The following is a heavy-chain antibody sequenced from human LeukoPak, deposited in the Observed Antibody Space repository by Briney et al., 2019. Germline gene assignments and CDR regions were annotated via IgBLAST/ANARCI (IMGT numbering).Heavy chain of an antibody. CDR2: ISSSGSTI. V-gene: IGHV3-11*01. CDR1: GFTFSDYY. CDR3: ARQYQLLSLYYYYYMDV. J-gene: IGHJ6*03. D-gene: IGHD2-2*01. Sequence: GGSLRLSCAASGFTFSDYYMSWIRQAPGKGLEWVSYISSSGSTIYYADSVKGRFTISRDNAKNSLYLQMNSLRAEDTAVYYCARQYQLLSLYYYYYMDVWGKGTTVTVSS.